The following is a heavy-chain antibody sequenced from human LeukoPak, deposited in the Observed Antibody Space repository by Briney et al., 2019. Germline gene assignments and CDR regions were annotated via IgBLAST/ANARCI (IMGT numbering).Heavy chain of an antibody. CDR1: GFTFSSYG. CDR2: ISGSGGST. Sequence: AGGSLRLSCAASGFTFSSYGMSWVRQAPGKGLEWVSAISGSGGSTYYADSVKGRFTISRDNSKNTLYLQMNSLRAEDTAVYYCASSRWLQLRGYAFDIWGQGTMVTVSS. V-gene: IGHV3-23*01. D-gene: IGHD5-24*01. J-gene: IGHJ3*02. CDR3: ASSRWLQLRGYAFDI.